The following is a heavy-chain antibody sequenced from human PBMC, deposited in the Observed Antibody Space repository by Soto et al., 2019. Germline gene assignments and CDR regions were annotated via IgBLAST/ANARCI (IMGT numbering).Heavy chain of an antibody. CDR3: AKWSGTDYGDYVGSEYFQH. CDR2: ISGSGGST. J-gene: IGHJ1*01. Sequence: GGSLRLSCAASGFTFSSYAMSWVRQAPGKGLEWVSAISGSGGSTYYADSVKGRFTISRDNSKNTPYLQMNSLRAEDTAVYYCAKWSGTDYGDYVGSEYFQHWGQGTLVTVSS. CDR1: GFTFSSYA. V-gene: IGHV3-23*01. D-gene: IGHD4-17*01.